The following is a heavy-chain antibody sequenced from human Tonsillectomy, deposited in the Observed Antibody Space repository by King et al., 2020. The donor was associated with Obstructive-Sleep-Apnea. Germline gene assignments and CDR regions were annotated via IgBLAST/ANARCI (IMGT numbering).Heavy chain of an antibody. J-gene: IGHJ3*02. CDR3: ARDGAKYYYDSSGYYAHVAFDI. Sequence: VQLQESGPGLVKPSQTLSLTCTVSGGSISSGGYYWSWIRQHPGKGLEWIGYIYYSGSTYYNPSLKSRVTISVDTSKNQFSLKLSSVTAADTAVYYCARDGAKYYYDSSGYYAHVAFDIWGQGTMVTVSS. V-gene: IGHV4-31*03. CDR2: IYYSGST. CDR1: GGSISSGGYY. D-gene: IGHD3-22*01.